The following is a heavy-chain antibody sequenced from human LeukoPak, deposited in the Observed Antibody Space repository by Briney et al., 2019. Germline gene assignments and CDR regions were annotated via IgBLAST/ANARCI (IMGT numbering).Heavy chain of an antibody. J-gene: IGHJ5*02. CDR1: GGSISSYY. CDR2: IYYSGST. V-gene: IGHV4-59*01. CDR3: ARVASYEESGCDP. D-gene: IGHD5-12*01. Sequence: SETLSLTCTVSGGSISSYYWSCIRQPPGKGLGWIGYIYYSGSTNYNPSLKSRVTISVDASENQFSQKLSSVTAADAAVYYCARVASYEESGCDPWPQRTLVSVST.